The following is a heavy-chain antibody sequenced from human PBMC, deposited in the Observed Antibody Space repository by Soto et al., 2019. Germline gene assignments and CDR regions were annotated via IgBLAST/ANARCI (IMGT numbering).Heavy chain of an antibody. D-gene: IGHD3-22*01. CDR1: GFTFSSYA. J-gene: IGHJ4*02. Sequence: PGESLKISCAASGFTFSSYAMSWVRQAPGKGLEWVSAISGSGGSTYYADSVKGRFTISRDNSKNTLYLQMNSLRAEDTAVYYCAKDKENYYDSSGYFDYWGQGTLVTVSS. CDR3: AKDKENYYDSSGYFDY. CDR2: ISGSGGST. V-gene: IGHV3-23*01.